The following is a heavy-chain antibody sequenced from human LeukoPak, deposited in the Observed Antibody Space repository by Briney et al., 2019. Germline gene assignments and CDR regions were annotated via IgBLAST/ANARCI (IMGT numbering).Heavy chain of an antibody. V-gene: IGHV4-39*07. CDR3: ARGIRTTLPGIDPLDAFDI. Sequence: PSETLSLTCTVSGGSISSSSYYWGWIRQPPGKGLEWIGSIYYSGSTYYNPSLKSRVTISVDTSKNQFSLKLSSVTAADTAVYYCARGIRTTLPGIDPLDAFDIWGQGTMVTVSS. D-gene: IGHD1-1*01. CDR2: IYYSGST. CDR1: GGSISSSSYY. J-gene: IGHJ3*02.